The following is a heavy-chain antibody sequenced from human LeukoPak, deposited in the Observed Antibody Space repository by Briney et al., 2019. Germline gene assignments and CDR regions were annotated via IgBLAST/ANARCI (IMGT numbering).Heavy chain of an antibody. CDR3: ARAGGWMDENWFDP. Sequence: KTSETLSLTCTVSGGSISSYYWSCIRQPPGKGLEWIGYIYYSGSTNYNPSLKSRVTISVDTSKNQFSLKLSSVTAADTAVYYCARAGGWMDENWFDPWGQGTLVTVSS. D-gene: IGHD6-19*01. J-gene: IGHJ5*02. CDR2: IYYSGST. CDR1: GGSISSYY. V-gene: IGHV4-59*01.